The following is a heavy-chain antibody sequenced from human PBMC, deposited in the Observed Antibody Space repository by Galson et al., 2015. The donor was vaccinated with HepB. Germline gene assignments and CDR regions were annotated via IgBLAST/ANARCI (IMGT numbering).Heavy chain of an antibody. CDR3: AAAGEMAFSALDH. CDR1: GFNCNNYV. CDR2: ISDDGNKT. V-gene: IGHV3-30*09. Sequence: SLRLSCAAAGFNCNNYVIHWVRQAPGKGLEWVALISDDGNKTYYADSVKGRLAFSRDHSKNTVHMQLDSLRIEDTALYYCAAAGEMAFSALDHWGQGTLVTVAA. J-gene: IGHJ4*02. D-gene: IGHD3-10*01.